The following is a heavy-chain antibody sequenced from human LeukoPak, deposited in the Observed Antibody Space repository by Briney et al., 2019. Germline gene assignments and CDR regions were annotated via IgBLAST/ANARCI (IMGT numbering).Heavy chain of an antibody. D-gene: IGHD1-7*01. CDR3: ARDWNLAFDI. CDR2: IYSSGTT. CDR1: GGSISNYY. V-gene: IGHV4-4*07. J-gene: IGHJ3*02. Sequence: KPSETLSLTCNVSGGSISNYYWTWIRQPAGRGLEWIGRIYSSGTTTYNPSLKSRVAMSVDTSRNQFSLKLSSVTAADTAVYYCARDWNLAFDIWGQGTMVTVSS.